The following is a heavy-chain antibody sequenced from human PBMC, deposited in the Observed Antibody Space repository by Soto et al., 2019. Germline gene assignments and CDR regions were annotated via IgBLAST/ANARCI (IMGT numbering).Heavy chain of an antibody. CDR1: GGSISYNSYY. V-gene: IGHV4-39*02. D-gene: IGHD6-19*01. CDR3: ARVHVMVVAGSTFDY. CDR2: IFYTGTT. Sequence: SETLSLTCSVSGGSISYNSYYWGWIRQPPGKGLEWVGGIFYTGTTYYSPSLKDRVTISVDTSKNSFSLNLTSVTAADTAVYYCARVHVMVVAGSTFDYWGHGTLVTVSS. J-gene: IGHJ4*01.